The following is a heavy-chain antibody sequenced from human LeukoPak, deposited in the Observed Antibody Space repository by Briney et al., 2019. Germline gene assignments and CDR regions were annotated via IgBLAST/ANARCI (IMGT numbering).Heavy chain of an antibody. V-gene: IGHV3-30*03. D-gene: IGHD6-19*01. CDR3: ARDGSGWYGAGYYFDY. J-gene: IGHJ4*02. CDR2: ISYDGSNK. CDR1: GFTFSSYG. Sequence: SGRSLRLSCAASGFTFSSYGMHWVRQAPGKGLEWVAVISYDGSNKYYADSVKGRFTISRDNSKNTLYLQMNSLRAEDTAVYYCARDGSGWYGAGYYFDYWGQGTLVTVSS.